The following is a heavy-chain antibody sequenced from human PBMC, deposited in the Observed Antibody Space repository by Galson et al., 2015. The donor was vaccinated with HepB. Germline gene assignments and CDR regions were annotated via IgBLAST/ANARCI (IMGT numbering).Heavy chain of an antibody. CDR2: ISGSGGST. Sequence: LRLSCAASGFTFSSYAMSWVRQAPGKGLEWVSGISGSGGSTYYADSVEGRFTISRDNSKNTLYLHMNSLRAEDTALYYCAKDVVGPYYDSSGRGHAFDIWGQGTMVTVSS. V-gene: IGHV3-23*01. J-gene: IGHJ3*02. CDR1: GFTFSSYA. D-gene: IGHD3-22*01. CDR3: AKDVVGPYYDSSGRGHAFDI.